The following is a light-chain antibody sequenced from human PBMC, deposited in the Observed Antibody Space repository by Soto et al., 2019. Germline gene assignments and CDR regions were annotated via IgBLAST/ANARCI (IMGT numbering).Light chain of an antibody. Sequence: QSVRTQPPSASATAGQRVTISCSGSSSNIGSNTVNWYQQLPGTAPKLLIYSNNQRPSGVPDRFSGSKSGTSASLAISGLQSEDEADYYCAAWDDSLNVHYVFGTGTKVTVL. CDR1: SSNIGSNT. J-gene: IGLJ1*01. CDR2: SNN. V-gene: IGLV1-44*01. CDR3: AAWDDSLNVHYV.